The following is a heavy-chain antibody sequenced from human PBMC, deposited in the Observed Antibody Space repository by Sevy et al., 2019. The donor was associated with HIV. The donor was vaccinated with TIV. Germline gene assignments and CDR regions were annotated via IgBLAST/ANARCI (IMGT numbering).Heavy chain of an antibody. J-gene: IGHJ5*02. D-gene: IGHD3-10*01. CDR1: GYTFTGYY. CDR3: ARGMVRGVIIEGNNWFDP. Sequence: ASVKVSCKASGYTFTGYYMHWVRQAPGQGLEWMGWINPNSGGTNYAQKFQGRVTMTRDTSISTAYMELSRLRSADTAVDYCARGMVRGVIIEGNNWFDPWGQGTLVTVSS. CDR2: INPNSGGT. V-gene: IGHV1-2*02.